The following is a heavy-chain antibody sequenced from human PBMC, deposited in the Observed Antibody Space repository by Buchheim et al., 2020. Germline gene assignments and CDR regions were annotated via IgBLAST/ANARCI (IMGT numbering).Heavy chain of an antibody. CDR1: GFTFSNYE. CDR2: ISRSGGVV. CDR3: ATGYTSGWHFDY. J-gene: IGHJ4*02. Sequence: DVQLVESGGGLVQPGGSLRLSCAVSGFTFSNYEMNWVRQAPGKGLEWVSYISRSGGVVHYADSVKGRFTISRDNAENSLYLQLNSLRAEDTATYYCATGYTSGWHFDYWGQGTL. D-gene: IGHD6-19*01. V-gene: IGHV3-48*03.